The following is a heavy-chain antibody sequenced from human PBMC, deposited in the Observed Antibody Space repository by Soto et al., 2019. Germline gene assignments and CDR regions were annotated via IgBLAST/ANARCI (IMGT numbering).Heavy chain of an antibody. Sequence: KQSQTLSLACAISGDSVSSTSAAWNWIRQSPSRGLEWLGRTYYRSKWYNDYAVSVKSRITINPDTSKNQFSLQLNSVTPEDTAVYYCARDQEEPPGIAATYGMDVWGQGTTVTVSS. V-gene: IGHV6-1*01. J-gene: IGHJ6*02. CDR1: GDSVSSTSAA. CDR2: TYYRSKWYN. D-gene: IGHD6-13*01. CDR3: ARDQEEPPGIAATYGMDV.